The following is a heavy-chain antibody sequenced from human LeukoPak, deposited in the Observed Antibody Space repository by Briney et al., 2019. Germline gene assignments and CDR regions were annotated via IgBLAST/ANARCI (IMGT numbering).Heavy chain of an antibody. CDR3: VREGEHYHSASFDY. CDR1: GLTFTAYL. J-gene: IGHJ4*02. V-gene: IGHV3-30-3*01. Sequence: PGGSLRLSCAASGLTFTAYLVHWVRQAPGKGLEWVAVMSSDGNAIFYADSVKGRFTISRDNSKNTLYLQMNSLRAEDTALYYCVREGEHYHSASFDYWGQGTLVTVSS. D-gene: IGHD2/OR15-2a*01. CDR2: MSSDGNAI.